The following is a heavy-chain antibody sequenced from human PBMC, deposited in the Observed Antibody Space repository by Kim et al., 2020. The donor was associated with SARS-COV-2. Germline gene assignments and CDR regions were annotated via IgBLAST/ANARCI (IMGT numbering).Heavy chain of an antibody. Sequence: TIYYADSVKGRSTMSRDNAKNSLDLQINSLRVEDTAIYYCGRDADGNLDIWGQGTLVTVSS. J-gene: IGHJ4*02. V-gene: IGHV3-11*04. CDR3: GRDADGNLDI. D-gene: IGHD1-1*01. CDR2: TI.